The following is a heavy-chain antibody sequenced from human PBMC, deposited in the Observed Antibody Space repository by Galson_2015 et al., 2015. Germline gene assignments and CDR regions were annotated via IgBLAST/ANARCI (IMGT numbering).Heavy chain of an antibody. D-gene: IGHD3-16*02. CDR2: IKQDGSEK. Sequence: SLRLSCAASGFTFDTYWMSWVRQPPGKGPEWVANIKQDGSEKYYVDSVTGRFTISRDNAKNSLYLQMNSLRADDTAVYYCARSVWGSYHPDLWGQGTLVTVSS. J-gene: IGHJ4*02. V-gene: IGHV3-7*01. CDR3: ARSVWGSYHPDL. CDR1: GFTFDTYW.